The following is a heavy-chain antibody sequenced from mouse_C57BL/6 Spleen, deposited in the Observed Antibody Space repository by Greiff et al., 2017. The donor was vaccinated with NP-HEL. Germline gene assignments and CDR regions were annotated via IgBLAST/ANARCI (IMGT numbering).Heavy chain of an antibody. V-gene: IGHV1-82*01. CDR2: IYPGDGDT. D-gene: IGHD2-5*01. J-gene: IGHJ4*01. Sequence: LQESGPELVKPGASVKISCKASGYAFSSSWMNWVKQRPGKGLEWIGRIYPGDGDTNYNGKFKGKATLTADKSSSTAYMQLSSLTSEDSAVYFCAREFGYSNYAMTTGVKEPQSPSPQ. CDR3: AREFGYSNYAMTT. CDR1: GYAFSSSW.